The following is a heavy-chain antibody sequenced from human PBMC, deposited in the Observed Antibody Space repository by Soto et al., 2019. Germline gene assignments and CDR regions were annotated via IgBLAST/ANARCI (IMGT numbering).Heavy chain of an antibody. CDR2: IYKGGSI. CDR1: GGSISNDY. CDR3: ARGPTTEKVDS. J-gene: IGHJ4*02. Sequence: PSETLSLTCRVSGGSISNDYWAWIRQPPGKGLEWIGYIYKGGSINYNPSLKSRVTISVDTSNNQFSLKLSSVTAADTAMYYCARGPTTEKVDSWGQGILVTVSS. V-gene: IGHV4-4*09.